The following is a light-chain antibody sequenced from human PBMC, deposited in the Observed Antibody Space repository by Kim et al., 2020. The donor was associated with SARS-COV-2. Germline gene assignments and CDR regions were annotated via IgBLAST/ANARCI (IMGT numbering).Light chain of an antibody. V-gene: IGLV2-11*01. CDR2: EVT. Sequence: QSALTQPRSVSGSPGQSVTIFCTGTSSYVGGYDYVSWYQQHPGKVPKLIIYEVTKRPSGVPDRFSGSMSGNTASLTVSGLQAEDEADYYCASHGGYDYVFGTGTKVTVL. CDR3: ASHGGYDYV. J-gene: IGLJ1*01. CDR1: SSYVGGYDY.